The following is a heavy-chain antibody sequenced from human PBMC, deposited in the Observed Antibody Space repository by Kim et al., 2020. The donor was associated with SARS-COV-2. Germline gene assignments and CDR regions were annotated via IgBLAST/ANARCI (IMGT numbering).Heavy chain of an antibody. CDR1: GGSIRITSYH. CDR2: IYHNGGT. V-gene: IGHV4-39*01. D-gene: IGHD5-12*01. J-gene: IGHJ6*02. CDR3: ARHLPRGGVDI. Sequence: SETLSLTCNASGGSIRITSYHWAWIRQAPGKGLEWIASIYHNGGTYNNPSLKSRVTISIDTSKNQFSLILSSVTAADTAVYYCARHLPRGGVDIWGQGTTVTVSS.